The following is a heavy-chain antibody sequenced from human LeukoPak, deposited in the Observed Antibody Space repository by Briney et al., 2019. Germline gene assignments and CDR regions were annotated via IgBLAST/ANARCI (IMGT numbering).Heavy chain of an antibody. CDR3: AALRGAFDI. V-gene: IGHV3-64*01. CDR1: GFTFSSYA. J-gene: IGHJ3*02. Sequence: PGGSLRLSCAASGFTFSSYAMHWVRQAPGKGLEYVSAISSNGGSTYYANSVKGRFTISRDNSKNTLYLQMGSLRAEDMAVYYCAALRGAFDIWGQGTMVTVSS. D-gene: IGHD3-10*01. CDR2: ISSNGGST.